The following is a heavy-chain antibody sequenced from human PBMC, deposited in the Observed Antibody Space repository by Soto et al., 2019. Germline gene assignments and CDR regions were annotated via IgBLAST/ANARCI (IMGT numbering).Heavy chain of an antibody. CDR1: GFTYSSYG. Sequence: QVQLVESGGGVVQPGRSLRLSCAASGFTYSSYGMHWVRQAPGKGLEWVAVISYDGSNKYYADSVKGRFTISRDNSKNTLYLQMNSLRAEDTAVYYCAKLALTISGVVIMHPAGNDAFDIWGQGTMVTVSS. V-gene: IGHV3-30*18. CDR3: AKLALTISGVVIMHPAGNDAFDI. D-gene: IGHD3-3*01. CDR2: ISYDGSNK. J-gene: IGHJ3*02.